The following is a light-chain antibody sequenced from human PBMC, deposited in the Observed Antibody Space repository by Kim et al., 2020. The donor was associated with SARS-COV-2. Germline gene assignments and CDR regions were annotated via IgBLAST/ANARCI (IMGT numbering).Light chain of an antibody. Sequence: CTGGKVGIGASNYVSWDQRRPGKAPRLMIYGVSKRPSGVHDRLSGSESGNTASLTVSGLQAEDEADYFFSSYAGSPALFGGGTQLTV. V-gene: IGLV2-8*01. J-gene: IGLJ3*02. CDR2: GVS. CDR1: KVGIGASNY. CDR3: SSYAGSPAL.